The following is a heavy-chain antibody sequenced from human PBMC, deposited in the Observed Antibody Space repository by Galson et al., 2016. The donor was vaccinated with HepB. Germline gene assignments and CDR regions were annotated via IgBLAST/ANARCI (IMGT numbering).Heavy chain of an antibody. Sequence: SLRLSCAASGFTFSGSPMHWVRQASGKGLEWLGRIKTKPNAYATVYAASVQGRFTISRDDSRSTAYLQMTSLKTEDTAVYFCTRFGGPDHSGGYHFDYWGQGALVTVSS. CDR1: GFTFSGSP. D-gene: IGHD2-15*01. CDR2: IKTKPNAYAT. CDR3: TRFGGPDHSGGYHFDY. V-gene: IGHV3-73*01. J-gene: IGHJ4*02.